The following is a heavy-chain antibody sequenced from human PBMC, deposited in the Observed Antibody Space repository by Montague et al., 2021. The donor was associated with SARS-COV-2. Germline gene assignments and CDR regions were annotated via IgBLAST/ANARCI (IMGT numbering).Heavy chain of an antibody. Sequence: SLRLSCAASGFTFSSYAMHWVRQAPGKGLEWVAVISYDGSNKYYADSVKGRFTISRDNSENTLHLQMNSLRAEDTAVYYCARERGPGVYCSGATCTNYYYYYGLDVWGQGTTVTVSS. CDR1: GFTFSSYA. V-gene: IGHV3-30-3*01. D-gene: IGHD2-15*01. CDR3: ARERGPGVYCSGATCTNYYYYYGLDV. J-gene: IGHJ6*02. CDR2: ISYDGSNK.